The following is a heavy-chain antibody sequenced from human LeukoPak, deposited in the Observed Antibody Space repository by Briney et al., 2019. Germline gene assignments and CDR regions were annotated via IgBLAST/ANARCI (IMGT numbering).Heavy chain of an antibody. J-gene: IGHJ3*02. CDR3: ATPLDVVVPAAILAQDAFDI. CDR2: ISSSSSYI. V-gene: IGHV3-21*01. CDR1: GFTFSSYS. D-gene: IGHD2-2*02. Sequence: GGSLRLSCAASGFTFSSYSMNWVRQAPGKGLEWVSSISSSSSYIYYADSVQARFTISRDDAKNSLYLQMNSLRAEDTAVYYCATPLDVVVPAAILAQDAFDIWGRGTMVTVSS.